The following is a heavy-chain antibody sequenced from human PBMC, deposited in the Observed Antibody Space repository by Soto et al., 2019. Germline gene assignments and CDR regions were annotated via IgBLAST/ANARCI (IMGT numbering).Heavy chain of an antibody. V-gene: IGHV3-53*01. J-gene: IGHJ4*02. CDR3: ARKSDSSPVPEADGV. D-gene: IGHD2-8*01. CDR2: IYSNGDT. CDR1: GFRVGSHY. Sequence: GGSLRLSCAASGFRVGSHYKTWVRQSPGKGLEWVSLIYSNGDTDYADSVKGRFSISRDNFKNTLYLQMNNLRAEDTAVYHCARKSDSSPVPEADGVWGRGTLVTVSS.